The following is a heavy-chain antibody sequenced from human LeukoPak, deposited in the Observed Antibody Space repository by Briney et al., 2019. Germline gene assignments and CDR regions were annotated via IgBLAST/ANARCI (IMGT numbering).Heavy chain of an antibody. J-gene: IGHJ3*02. Sequence: GGSLRLSCAASGFTFSSYAMSWVRQAPGKGLEWVSTISGNYGTTYYADSVKGRFTISRDNSKNTLYLQMNSLRAEDTAVYYCAKLPGWELLYAFDIWGQGTMVTVSS. CDR2: ISGNYGTT. V-gene: IGHV3-23*01. CDR3: AKLPGWELLYAFDI. D-gene: IGHD1-26*01. CDR1: GFTFSSYA.